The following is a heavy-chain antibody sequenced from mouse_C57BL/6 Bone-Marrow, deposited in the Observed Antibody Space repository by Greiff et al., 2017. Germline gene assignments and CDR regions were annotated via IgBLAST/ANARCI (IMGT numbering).Heavy chain of an antibody. CDR2: IDPSDSYT. Sequence: QVQLQQPGAELVRPGTSVKLSCKASGYTFTSYWMHWVKQRPGQGLEWIGVIDPSDSYTNYNQKFKGKATLTVDPSSSTAYMQLSSLTSEDSAVYYCARDPSYYSNYVNYWGQGTTLTVSS. CDR1: GYTFTSYW. D-gene: IGHD2-5*01. CDR3: ARDPSYYSNYVNY. V-gene: IGHV1-59*01. J-gene: IGHJ2*01.